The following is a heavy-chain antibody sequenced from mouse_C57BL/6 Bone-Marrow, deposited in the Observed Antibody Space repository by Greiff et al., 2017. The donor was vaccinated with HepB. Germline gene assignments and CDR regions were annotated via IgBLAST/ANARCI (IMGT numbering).Heavy chain of an antibody. V-gene: IGHV1-81*01. CDR2: IYPRSGNT. Sequence: QVQLKESGAELARPGASVKLSCKASGYTFTSYGISWVKQRTGQGLEWIGEIYPRSGNTYYNEKFKGKATLTADKSSSTAYMELRSLTSEDSAVYFCALIYYGYDRLAYWGQGTLVTVSA. CDR1: GYTFTSYG. CDR3: ALIYYGYDRLAY. J-gene: IGHJ3*01. D-gene: IGHD2-2*01.